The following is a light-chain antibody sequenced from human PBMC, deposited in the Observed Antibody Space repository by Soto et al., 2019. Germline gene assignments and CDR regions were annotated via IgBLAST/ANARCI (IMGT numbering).Light chain of an antibody. Sequence: QSVLTQPPSASGCPGQSVTISCTGTSGDVGGYNYVSWYQQHPGKAPKLMIYEVSKRPSGVPDRFSGSKSGNTASLTVSGLQAEDEADYYCSSYAGSNNPYVFGTGTKLTVL. CDR3: SSYAGSNNPYV. V-gene: IGLV2-8*01. J-gene: IGLJ1*01. CDR1: SGDVGGYNY. CDR2: EVS.